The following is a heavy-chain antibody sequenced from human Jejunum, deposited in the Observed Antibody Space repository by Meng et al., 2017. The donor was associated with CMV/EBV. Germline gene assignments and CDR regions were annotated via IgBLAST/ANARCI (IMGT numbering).Heavy chain of an antibody. J-gene: IGHJ4*02. CDR3: ARGGWGNWNFEH. V-gene: IGHV4-61*01. D-gene: IGHD2-15*01. CDR2: VEDSGST. Sequence: GASVSRPNYSWSWIRQPPGKGLEWIGFVEDSGSTRYTPSLESRVTISVDTSKNQFSLRVRSVTAEDTAIYYCARGGWGNWNFEHWGQGTLVTVSS. CDR1: GASVSRPNYS.